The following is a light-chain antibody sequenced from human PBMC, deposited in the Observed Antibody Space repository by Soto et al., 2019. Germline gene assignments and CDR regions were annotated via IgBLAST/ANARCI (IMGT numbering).Light chain of an antibody. J-gene: IGKJ1*01. Sequence: EIVLTQSPGTLSLSPGERATLSCRASQSVTSSNLAWYQQRPGQAPRLLIHGASIRATGIPGRFSGSGSGTDFTLTISRLEPEDFAVYYCQEYIHWPPGMFGPGTTVDIK. CDR2: GAS. CDR1: QSVTSSN. CDR3: QEYIHWPPGM. V-gene: IGKV3-20*01.